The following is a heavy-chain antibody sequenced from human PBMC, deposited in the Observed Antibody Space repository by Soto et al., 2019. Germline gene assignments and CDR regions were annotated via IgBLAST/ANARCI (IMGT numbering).Heavy chain of an antibody. CDR2: INAGNGNT. J-gene: IGHJ4*02. CDR1: GSTCTIYA. CDR3: ARDIGGWPDY. V-gene: IGHV1-3*01. D-gene: IGHD1-26*01. Sequence: QVQLVQSGAEVKKPGASVKVCCKASGSTCTIYAMHWVRQSPGQRLEWMGWINAGNGNTKYSQKLQGRVTITRDTSASTAYMELGSLRSEDTAVYYCARDIGGWPDYWGQGTLVTVSS.